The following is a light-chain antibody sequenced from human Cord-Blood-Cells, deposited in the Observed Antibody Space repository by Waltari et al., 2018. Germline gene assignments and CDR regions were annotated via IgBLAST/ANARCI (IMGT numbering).Light chain of an antibody. CDR1: VLAKKY. Sequence: SYELTQPSSVSVSPGQTARITCSGDVLAKKYDRWFQQKPGQAPVLVIYKDSERPSGIPERFSGSSSGTTVTLTISGAQVEDEADYYCYSAADNNLWVFGGGTKLTVL. CDR2: KDS. V-gene: IGLV3-27*01. J-gene: IGLJ3*02. CDR3: YSAADNNLWV.